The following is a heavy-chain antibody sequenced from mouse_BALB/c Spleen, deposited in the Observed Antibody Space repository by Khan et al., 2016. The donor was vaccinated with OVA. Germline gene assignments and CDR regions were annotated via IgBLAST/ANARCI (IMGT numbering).Heavy chain of an antibody. D-gene: IGHD2-1*01. CDR2: IDPENGNT. CDR3: ARRGYGNYWFAY. V-gene: IGHV14-1*02. J-gene: IGHJ3*01. Sequence: IQLVQSGAELVRPGALVKLSCKASGFNIKDYYMLWVKQRPEQGLVWIGWIDPENGNTIYDPTFQGKASITADTSSNTAYLQLSSLTSEDTAVYYCARRGYGNYWFAYWGQGTLVTVSA. CDR1: GFNIKDYY.